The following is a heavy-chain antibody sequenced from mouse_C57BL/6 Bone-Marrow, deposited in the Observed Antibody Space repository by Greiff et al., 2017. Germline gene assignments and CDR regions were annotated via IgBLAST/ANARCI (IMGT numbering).Heavy chain of an antibody. CDR1: GYTFTSYW. CDR3: ARRHYGSSYRGFFDY. V-gene: IGHV1-69*01. Sequence: QVQLQQSGAELVMPGASVKLSCKASGYTFTSYWMHWVKQRPGQGLEWIGEIDPSDSYTNYNQQFKGKSTLTVDKSSSTAYMQLSSLTSEDSAVYYCARRHYGSSYRGFFDYWGQGTTLTVSS. J-gene: IGHJ2*01. D-gene: IGHD1-1*01. CDR2: IDPSDSYT.